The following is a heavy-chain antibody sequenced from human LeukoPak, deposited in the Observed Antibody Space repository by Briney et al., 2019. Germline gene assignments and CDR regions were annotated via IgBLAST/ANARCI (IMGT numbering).Heavy chain of an antibody. D-gene: IGHD5-18*01. J-gene: IGHJ4*02. CDR2: ISTSGTTT. V-gene: IGHV3-48*04. Sequence: PGGSLRLSCAASGFTFSSYSLNWVRQAPGRGLEWVSCISTSGTTTYYADSVKGRFIISRDNAKNSLYLQMNSLRAEDTAVYYCARLSGYSYGYQLDYWGQGTLVTVS. CDR3: ARLSGYSYGYQLDY. CDR1: GFTFSSYS.